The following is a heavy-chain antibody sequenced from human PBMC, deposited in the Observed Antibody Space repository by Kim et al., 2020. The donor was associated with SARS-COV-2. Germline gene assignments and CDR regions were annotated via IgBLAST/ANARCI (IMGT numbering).Heavy chain of an antibody. CDR2: INHSGST. D-gene: IGHD3-9*01. V-gene: IGHV4-34*01. CDR3: ARMRSYFDWLNPPYYYYGMDV. J-gene: IGHJ6*02. CDR1: GGSFSGYY. Sequence: SETLSLTCAVYGGSFSGYYWSWIRQPPGKGLEWIGEINHSGSTNYNPSLKSRVTISVDTSKNQFSLKLSSVTAADTAVYYCARMRSYFDWLNPPYYYYGMDVWGQGTTVTVSS.